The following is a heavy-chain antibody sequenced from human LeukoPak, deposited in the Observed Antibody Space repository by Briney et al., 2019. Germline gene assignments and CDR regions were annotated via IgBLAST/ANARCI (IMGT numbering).Heavy chain of an antibody. Sequence: SETLSHTCTVSGGSISSYYWSWIRQPPGKGLQWIGYIYYSGSTNYNPSLKSRVTISVDTSKNQFSLKLSSVTAADTAVYYCARLDGGSYQDLDYLGQGTLVTVSS. CDR1: GGSISSYY. CDR3: ARLDGGSYQDLDY. V-gene: IGHV4-59*01. CDR2: IYYSGST. J-gene: IGHJ4*02. D-gene: IGHD1-26*01.